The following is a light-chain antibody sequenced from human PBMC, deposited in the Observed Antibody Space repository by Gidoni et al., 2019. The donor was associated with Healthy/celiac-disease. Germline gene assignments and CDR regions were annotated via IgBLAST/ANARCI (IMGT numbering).Light chain of an antibody. V-gene: IGKV3-20*01. CDR1: QSVSSSY. CDR2: GSS. J-gene: IGKJ4*01. CDR3: QQYGSSPPLT. Sequence: EIVLTQSPGTLSLSPGERDTLSCRASQSVSSSYLAWYQQKPGQAPSHLIYGSSSSATGIPDRFSGSGSGTDFTLTISRLEPEDFAVYYCQQYGSSPPLTFGGGTKVEIK.